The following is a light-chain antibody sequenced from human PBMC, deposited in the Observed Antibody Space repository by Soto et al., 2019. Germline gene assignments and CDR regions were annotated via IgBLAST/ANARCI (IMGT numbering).Light chain of an antibody. CDR1: QTISSW. V-gene: IGKV1-5*03. Sequence: DIQMTQSPSTLSGSVGDRVTITCRASQTISSWLAWYQQKPGKAPKLLIYKASTLKSGLPSRFSGSGSGTEFTLTIGRLQPDDFANYYCQHYNSYSEAFGQGTQVELK. J-gene: IGKJ1*01. CDR3: QHYNSYSEA. CDR2: KAS.